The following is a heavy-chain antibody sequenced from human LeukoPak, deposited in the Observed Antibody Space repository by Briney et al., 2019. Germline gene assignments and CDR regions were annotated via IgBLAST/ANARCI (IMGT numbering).Heavy chain of an antibody. D-gene: IGHD2-21*01. J-gene: IGHJ3*02. CDR1: GFTFSSYS. CDR3: ARVCGGDCFDGFDI. V-gene: IGHV3-21*01. CDR2: ISSSSSYI. Sequence: PGGSLRLSCAASGFTFSSYSMNWVRQAPGKGLEWVSSISSSSSYIYYADSVKGRFTISRDNAKNSLYLQMNSLRAEDTAVYYCARVCGGDCFDGFDIWGQGTMVTVSS.